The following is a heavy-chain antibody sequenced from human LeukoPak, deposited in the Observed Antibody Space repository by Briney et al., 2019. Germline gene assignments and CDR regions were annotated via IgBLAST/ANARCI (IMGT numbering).Heavy chain of an antibody. CDR3: AKRWELLHYFDY. V-gene: IGHV3-23*01. J-gene: IGHJ4*02. CDR1: GFTFSSYG. Sequence: GGSLRLSCAASGFTFSSYGMSWVRQAPGKGLEWVSAISGSGGSTYYADSVKGRFTISRDNSKNTLYLQMNSLRAEDTAVYYCAKRWELLHYFDYWGQGTLVTVSS. CDR2: ISGSGGST. D-gene: IGHD1-26*01.